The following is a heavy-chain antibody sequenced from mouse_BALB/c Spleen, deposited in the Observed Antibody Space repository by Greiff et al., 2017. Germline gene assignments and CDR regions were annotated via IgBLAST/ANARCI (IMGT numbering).Heavy chain of an antibody. CDR3: ARFYRGYAMDY. J-gene: IGHJ4*01. CDR2: INPGSGGT. V-gene: IGHV1-54*01. CDR1: GYAFTNYL. Sequence: VQLQQSGAELVRPGTSVKVSCKASGYAFTNYLIEWVKQRPGQGLEWIGVINPGSGGTNYNEKFKGKATLTADKSSSTAYMQLSSLTSDDSAVYFCARFYRGYAMDYWGQGTSVTVSS. D-gene: IGHD2-14*01.